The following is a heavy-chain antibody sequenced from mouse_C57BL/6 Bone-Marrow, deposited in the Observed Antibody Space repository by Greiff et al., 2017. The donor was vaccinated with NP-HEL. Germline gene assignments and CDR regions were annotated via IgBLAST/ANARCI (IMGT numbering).Heavy chain of an antibody. Sequence: DVMLVESGEGLVKPGGSLKLSCAASGFTFSSYAMSWVRQTPEKRLEWVAYISSGGDYIYYADTVKGRFTISRDNARNTLYLQMSSLKSEDTAMYYCTSYYYGSSYEYFDVWGTGTTVTVSS. CDR2: ISSGGDYI. V-gene: IGHV5-9-1*02. CDR3: TSYYYGSSYEYFDV. J-gene: IGHJ1*03. D-gene: IGHD1-1*01. CDR1: GFTFSSYA.